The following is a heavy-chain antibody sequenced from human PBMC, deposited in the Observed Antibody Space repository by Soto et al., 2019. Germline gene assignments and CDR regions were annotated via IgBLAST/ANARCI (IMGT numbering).Heavy chain of an antibody. J-gene: IGHJ5*02. D-gene: IGHD3-16*01. CDR3: AEDQESWGYNWFDP. CDR1: GFTFSSYA. V-gene: IGHV3-23*01. CDR2: ISGSGGST. Sequence: EVQLLESGGGLVQPGGSLRLSCAASGFTFSSYAMSWVRQAPGKGLAWVSAISGSGGSTYYADSVKGRFTISRENSKNTRYLQMNSLRADDTVVYYCAEDQESWGYNWFDPWGQGTLVTVSS.